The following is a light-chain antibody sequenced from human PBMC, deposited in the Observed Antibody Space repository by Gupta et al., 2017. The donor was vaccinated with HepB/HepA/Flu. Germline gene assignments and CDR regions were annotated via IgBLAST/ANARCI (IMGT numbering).Light chain of an antibody. J-gene: IGLJ2*01. CDR3: TSYTTSNSLVV. CDR2: DVS. V-gene: IGLV2-14*03. Sequence: QPALTQPASVSWSPAPSITISCTGTSSDVGPYNYVSWYQQHPGKAPKLMIYDVSNRPSGVSNRFSGSKSGNTASLTISGLQAEDEADDYCTSYTTSNSLVVFGGGTKLTVL. CDR1: SSDVGPYNY.